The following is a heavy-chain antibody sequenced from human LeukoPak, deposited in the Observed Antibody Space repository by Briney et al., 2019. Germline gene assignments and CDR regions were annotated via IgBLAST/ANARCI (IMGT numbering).Heavy chain of an antibody. J-gene: IGHJ4*02. CDR2: VSGSGGGT. D-gene: IGHD2-15*01. CDR1: GFTFSNYA. V-gene: IGHV3-23*01. Sequence: GGSLRLSCAASGFTFSNYAMSWVRQAPGKGLEWVSVVSGSGGGTSYADSVKGRFAISRDNSKNPLSLQMNSLRAEDTAAYYCARSGGTYYFDCWGQGTLVTVSS. CDR3: ARSGGTYYFDC.